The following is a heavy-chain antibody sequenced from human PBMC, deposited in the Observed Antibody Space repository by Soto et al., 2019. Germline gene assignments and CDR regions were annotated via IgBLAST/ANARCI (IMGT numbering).Heavy chain of an antibody. CDR1: GYAFTGYY. V-gene: IGHV1-2*02. CDR3: ARERIAAAGPTYFDY. D-gene: IGHD6-13*01. CDR2: INPNSGGT. Sequence: ASVKVSCXASGYAFTGYYMHCVRQAPGQGLEWMGWINPNSGGTNYAQKFQGRFTISRDNSKNTLYLQMNSLRAEDTAVYYFARERIAAAGPTYFDYWGQGTLVTVSS. J-gene: IGHJ4*02.